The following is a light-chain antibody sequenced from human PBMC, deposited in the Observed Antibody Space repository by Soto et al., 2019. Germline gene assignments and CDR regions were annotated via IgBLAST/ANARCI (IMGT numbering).Light chain of an antibody. CDR3: QHYGDSPPFT. J-gene: IGKJ3*01. V-gene: IGKV3-20*01. CDR2: GAS. CDR1: QSVPDNY. Sequence: EIVFTQSPGTLSLSPGERAILSCRASQSVPDNYLAWYQQRPGQAPKLLIYGASNRVTGIPHRFSGSGSGTDFTLTVSSLESEDCAVYYCQHYGDSPPFTFGPGTKVDIK.